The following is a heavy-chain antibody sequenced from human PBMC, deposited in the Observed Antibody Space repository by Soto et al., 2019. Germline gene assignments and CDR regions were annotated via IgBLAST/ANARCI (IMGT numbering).Heavy chain of an antibody. J-gene: IGHJ4*02. V-gene: IGHV1-69*02. D-gene: IGHD1-26*01. CDR2: IIPLLGIA. CDR3: AIPSGELQVGSYFDY. CDR1: GGTFSSYT. Sequence: QVQLVQSGAEVKKPGSSVKVSCKASGGTFSSYTISWVRQAPGQGLEWKGRIIPLLGIANYAHKFQGRVTITADKSTSTAYMELSSLRSEDTAVYYCAIPSGELQVGSYFDYWGEGLLVAVSS.